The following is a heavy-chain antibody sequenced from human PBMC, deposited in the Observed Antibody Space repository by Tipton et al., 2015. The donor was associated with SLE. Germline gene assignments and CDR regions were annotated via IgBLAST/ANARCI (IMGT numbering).Heavy chain of an antibody. D-gene: IGHD3-10*01. Sequence: LRLSCTVSGGSISSYYWGWIRQPPGKGLEWIGSIYYSGSTYYNPSLKSRVTISVDTSKNQFSLKLSSVTAADTAVYYCARLEGYYGLGSYHYYFDYWGQGTLVTVSS. CDR3: ARLEGYYGLGSYHYYFDY. CDR1: GGSISSYY. V-gene: IGHV4-39*01. J-gene: IGHJ4*02. CDR2: IYYSGST.